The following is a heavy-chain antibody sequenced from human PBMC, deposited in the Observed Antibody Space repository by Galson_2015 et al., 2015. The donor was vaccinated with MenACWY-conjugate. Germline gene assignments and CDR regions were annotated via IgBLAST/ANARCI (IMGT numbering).Heavy chain of an antibody. CDR2: TSYDGSQK. D-gene: IGHD5-18*01. Sequence: SLRLSCAASGFTISRYAMHWVRQAPGKGLEWVAVTSYDGSQKYYADSVKGRFTISRDNSKNTLYLQMNSLREEDTAVYYCARGWGHTAMGYGLKPGAFDFWGQGTMVTVSS. CDR1: GFTISRYA. V-gene: IGHV3-30*04. CDR3: ARGWGHTAMGYGLKPGAFDF. J-gene: IGHJ3*01.